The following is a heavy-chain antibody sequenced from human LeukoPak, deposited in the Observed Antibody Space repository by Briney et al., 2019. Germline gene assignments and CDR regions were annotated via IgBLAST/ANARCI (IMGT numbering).Heavy chain of an antibody. J-gene: IGHJ6*03. D-gene: IGHD6-19*01. CDR1: GFTFSSYW. V-gene: IGHV3-7*01. CDR2: IKQDGSEK. CDR3: ARRGDSSGWYYYYYMDV. Sequence: GGSLRLSCAASGFTFSSYWMSWVRQAPGKGLEWVANIKQDGSEKYYVDSVKGRFTISRDNAKNSLYLQMNSLRAEDTAVYYCARRGDSSGWYYYYYMDVWGKGTTVTVSS.